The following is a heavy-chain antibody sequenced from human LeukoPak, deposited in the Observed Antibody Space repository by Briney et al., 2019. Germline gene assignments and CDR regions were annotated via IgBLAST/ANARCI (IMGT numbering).Heavy chain of an antibody. CDR3: ARVGDHYHWYFDL. V-gene: IGHV3-53*01. Sequence: PGGSLRLSCAAAGFSVSTKYMSWVRQAPGKGLEWVSIMYSGESTYYAESVKGRFIVSRDNSKNRLYLQMNSLRVDDTAVYSCARVGDHYHWYFDLCGRGTLVTVSS. J-gene: IGHJ2*01. CDR1: GFSVSTKY. CDR2: MYSGEST. D-gene: IGHD3-10*01.